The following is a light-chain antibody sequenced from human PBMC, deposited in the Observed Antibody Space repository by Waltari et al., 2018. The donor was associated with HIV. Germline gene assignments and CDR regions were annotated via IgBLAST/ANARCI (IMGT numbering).Light chain of an antibody. CDR1: QSVSSS. J-gene: IGKJ1*01. Sequence: DIQLTQAPSTLSASVGDRVSITCRASQSVSSSLAWYQLKPGRAPKHLIYKASTLKSGVPSRFSGRGSGTDFTLTITGLQSDDFATYYCQHYNPYSTFGQGTKVEIK. CDR2: KAS. CDR3: QHYNPYST. V-gene: IGKV1-5*03.